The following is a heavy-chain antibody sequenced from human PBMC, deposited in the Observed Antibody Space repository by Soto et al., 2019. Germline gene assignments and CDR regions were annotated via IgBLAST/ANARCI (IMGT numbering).Heavy chain of an antibody. V-gene: IGHV5-51*01. D-gene: IGHD2-21*02. Sequence: GESLKISCNGSGYSFTIYCIGWVLQMPGKGLEWMGIIYPGDSDTRYSPSFQGQVTISADKSISTAYLQWSSLKASDTAMYYCARSLQVTALSYYYYYGMDVWGQGTTVTVSS. J-gene: IGHJ6*02. CDR1: GYSFTIYC. CDR3: ARSLQVTALSYYYYYGMDV. CDR2: IYPGDSDT.